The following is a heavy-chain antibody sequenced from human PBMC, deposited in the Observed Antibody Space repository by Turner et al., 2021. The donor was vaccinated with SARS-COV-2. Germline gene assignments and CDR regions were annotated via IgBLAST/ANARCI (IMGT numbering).Heavy chain of an antibody. V-gene: IGHV3-33*01. CDR2: IWYDGSNK. CDR1: GFTFSSYG. Sequence: QVQLVESGGGVVQPGRSLRLSCAASGFTFSSYGMHWVLQAPGKGLEWVAVIWYDGSNKYNADSVKGRFTISRDNSKNTLYLQMNSLRAEDTAVYYCATGSGSYYFSPTYYFDYWGQGTLVTVSS. D-gene: IGHD1-26*01. J-gene: IGHJ4*02. CDR3: ATGSGSYYFSPTYYFDY.